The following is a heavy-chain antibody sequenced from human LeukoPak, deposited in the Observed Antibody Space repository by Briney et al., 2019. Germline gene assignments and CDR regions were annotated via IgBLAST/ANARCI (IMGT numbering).Heavy chain of an antibody. D-gene: IGHD2-15*01. CDR1: GFTFSSYG. Sequence: GGSLRLSCAASGFTFSSYGMHWVRQAPGKGLEWVSGISWNSGSIGYADSVKGRFTISRDNAKNSLYLQMNSLRAEDTAVYYCARVDVAVEDYWGQGTLVTVSS. V-gene: IGHV3-9*01. CDR2: ISWNSGSI. J-gene: IGHJ4*02. CDR3: ARVDVAVEDY.